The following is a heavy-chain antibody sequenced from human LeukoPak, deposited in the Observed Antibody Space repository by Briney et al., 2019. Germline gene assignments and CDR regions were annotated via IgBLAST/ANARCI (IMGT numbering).Heavy chain of an antibody. D-gene: IGHD5-12*01. CDR1: AFTFSGYW. Sequence: GGSLRLSCAASAFTFSGYWMNWVRQAPGKGPEGVANINQDGSEKHYVDSVKGRFTISRDNSKNTLYLQMNSLRAEDTAVYYCARPPSGYDSVGFDYWGQGTLVTVSS. V-gene: IGHV3-7*01. J-gene: IGHJ4*02. CDR2: INQDGSEK. CDR3: ARPPSGYDSVGFDY.